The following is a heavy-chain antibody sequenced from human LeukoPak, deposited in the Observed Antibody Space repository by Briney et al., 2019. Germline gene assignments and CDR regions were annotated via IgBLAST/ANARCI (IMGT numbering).Heavy chain of an antibody. V-gene: IGHV3-7*01. D-gene: IGHD1-14*01. CDR2: IKQDGSEK. Sequence: GGSLRLSCAASGFTFSSYWMSWFRQAPGKGLEWVVNIKQDGSEKYYVDSVKGRFTISRDNAKNSLYLQMNSLRAEDTAVYYCGRDRGSGQADVWGKGTTVTVSS. CDR3: GRDRGSGQADV. J-gene: IGHJ6*04. CDR1: GFTFSSYW.